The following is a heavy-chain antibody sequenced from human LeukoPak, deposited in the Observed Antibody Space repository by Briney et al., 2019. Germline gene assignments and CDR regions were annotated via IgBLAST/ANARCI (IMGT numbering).Heavy chain of an antibody. CDR3: ARSVGGMDY. D-gene: IGHD1-26*01. CDR2: IYSDGSSL. Sequence: GGSLRLSCVASGFTFSNYWMHWVRQAPGKGLVWVSRIYSDGSSLSYADSVKGRVTISRDNARNMLYLQMNSLRAEDTAIYYCARSVGGMDYWGQGTLVTVSS. J-gene: IGHJ4*02. CDR1: GFTFSNYW. V-gene: IGHV3-74*01.